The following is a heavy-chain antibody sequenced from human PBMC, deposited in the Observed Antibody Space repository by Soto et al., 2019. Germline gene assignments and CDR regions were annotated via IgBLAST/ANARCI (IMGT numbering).Heavy chain of an antibody. CDR1: GYTFTGYY. CDR2: INPNSGGT. CDR3: ARDAVWSSSWSAVAFDI. D-gene: IGHD6-13*01. V-gene: IGHV1-2*02. Sequence: QVQLVQSGAEVKKPGASVKVSCKASGYTFTGYYMHWVRQAPGQGLEWMGWINPNSGGTNYAQKLQGRVTMSRDTSISTAYMELSRLRSDDTAVYYCARDAVWSSSWSAVAFDIWGQGTMVTVSS. J-gene: IGHJ3*02.